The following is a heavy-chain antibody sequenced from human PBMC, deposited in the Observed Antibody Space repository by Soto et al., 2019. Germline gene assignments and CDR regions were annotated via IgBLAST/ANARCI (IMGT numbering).Heavy chain of an antibody. CDR1: GGTFSSYA. CDR3: ARAVDTAMDAFYYGMDV. CDR2: IIPIFGTA. V-gene: IGHV1-69*13. D-gene: IGHD5-18*01. Sequence: SVKVSCKASGGTFSSYAISWVRQAPGQGLEWMGGIIPIFGTANYAQKFQGRVTITADESTSTAYMELSSLRSEDTAVYYCARAVDTAMDAFYYGMDVWGQGTTVTVSS. J-gene: IGHJ6*02.